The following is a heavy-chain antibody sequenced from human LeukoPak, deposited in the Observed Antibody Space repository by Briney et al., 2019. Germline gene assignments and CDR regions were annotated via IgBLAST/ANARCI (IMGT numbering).Heavy chain of an antibody. CDR2: IRYDGSNK. J-gene: IGHJ6*03. CDR3: ARDPYSGSYGADYYYYMDV. Sequence: GGSLRLSCAASGFTFSSYGMHWVRQAPGKGLEWVAFIRYDGSNKYYADSVKGRFTISRDNAKSSLYLQMNSLRAEDTAVYYCARDPYSGSYGADYYYYMDVWGKGTTVTISS. V-gene: IGHV3-30*02. CDR1: GFTFSSYG. D-gene: IGHD1-26*01.